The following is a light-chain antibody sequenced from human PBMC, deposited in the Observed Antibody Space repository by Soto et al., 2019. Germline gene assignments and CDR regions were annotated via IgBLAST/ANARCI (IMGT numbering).Light chain of an antibody. CDR1: QSVSTY. CDR3: QQYGSSGT. J-gene: IGKJ1*01. V-gene: IGKV3-20*01. CDR2: GAS. Sequence: EIVLPQSPGPLSLSPGERSTLSCRASQSVSTYVAWYQQKPGQAPRLLIYGASNRATGIPDRFSGSGSGTDFTLTISRLEPEDIAVYYCQQYGSSGTFCQGGKVDIK.